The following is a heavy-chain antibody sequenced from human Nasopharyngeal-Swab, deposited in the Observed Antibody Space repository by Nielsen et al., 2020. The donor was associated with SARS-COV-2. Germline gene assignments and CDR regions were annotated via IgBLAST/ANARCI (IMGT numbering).Heavy chain of an antibody. V-gene: IGHV1-8*01. D-gene: IGHD3-22*01. J-gene: IGHJ6*02. Sequence: ASVKVSCKASGYTFTSYDINWVRQATGQGLEWMGWMNPNSGNTGYAQKFQGRVTMTRNTSISTAYMELNSLRAEDTAVYYCASEGFRYDSSGYYHYYYYGMDVWGQGTTVTVSS. CDR1: GYTFTSYD. CDR2: MNPNSGNT. CDR3: ASEGFRYDSSGYYHYYYYGMDV.